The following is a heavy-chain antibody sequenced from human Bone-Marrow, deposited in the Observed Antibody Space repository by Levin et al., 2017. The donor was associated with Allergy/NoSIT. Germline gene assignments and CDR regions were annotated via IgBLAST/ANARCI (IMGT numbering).Heavy chain of an antibody. CDR3: AHTILTVLGVVIDYFDY. Sequence: SGPTLVKPTQTLTLTCSFSGFSLSSSAVGVGWIRQSPGKTLEWLAVIYGTDKQYRPDMKNRLTITKDTSKNQVVLTMTNMDPVDTGTYYCAHTILTVLGVVIDYFDYWGHGTQVSVSS. CDR2: IYGTDK. D-gene: IGHD3-3*01. J-gene: IGHJ4*01. CDR1: GFSLSSSAVG. V-gene: IGHV2-5*01.